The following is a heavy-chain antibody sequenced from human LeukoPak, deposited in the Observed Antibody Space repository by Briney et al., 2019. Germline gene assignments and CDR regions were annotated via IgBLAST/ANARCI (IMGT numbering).Heavy chain of an antibody. CDR1: GYTFTGYY. CDR2: INPNSGGT. J-gene: IGHJ6*03. Sequence: ASVKVSCKASGYTFTGYYMHWVRQAPGQGLEWMGWINPNSGGTNYAQKFQGRVTMTRDTSISTAYMELSSLRSEDTAVYYCATRRYYYMDVWGKGTTVTVSS. CDR3: ATRRYYYMDV. V-gene: IGHV1-2*02. D-gene: IGHD1/OR15-1a*01.